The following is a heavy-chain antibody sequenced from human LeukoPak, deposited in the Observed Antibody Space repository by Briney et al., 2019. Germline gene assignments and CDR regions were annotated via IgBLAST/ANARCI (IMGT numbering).Heavy chain of an antibody. CDR3: ARDNDRKDDS. Sequence: GGSLRLSCAVTGFTFSSYGMNWVRQAPGKGLEWVAFIRYDGSIKYYADSVKGRFTISRDNSKNMLFLQMNSLRVEDTAVYYCARDNDRKDDSWGQGTLVTVSS. CDR2: IRYDGSIK. CDR1: GFTFSSYG. V-gene: IGHV3-30*02. J-gene: IGHJ5*02. D-gene: IGHD3-16*01.